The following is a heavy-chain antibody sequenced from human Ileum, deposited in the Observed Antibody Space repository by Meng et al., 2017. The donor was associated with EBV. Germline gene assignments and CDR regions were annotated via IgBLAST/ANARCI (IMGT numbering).Heavy chain of an antibody. CDR1: GGLFNAFY. J-gene: IGHJ1*01. CDR3: ARGVYGPTTRGREYFIH. V-gene: IGHV4-34*01. Sequence: LGPGPFKPSETPVLHCGVFGGLFNAFYGTWIPNPPWKGLEGIGEIKHSGSTNYNPSLKSRVIIPVDTSKNQFSLNLSSVTAADTAVYYCARGVYGPTTRGREYFIHWGRGTLVTVSS. CDR2: IKHSGST. D-gene: IGHD2-8*01.